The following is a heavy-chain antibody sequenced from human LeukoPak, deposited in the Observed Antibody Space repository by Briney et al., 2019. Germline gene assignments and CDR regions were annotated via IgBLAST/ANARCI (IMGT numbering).Heavy chain of an antibody. CDR3: AKDLLRYSSSWYTLWDY. V-gene: IGHV3-23*01. D-gene: IGHD6-13*01. CDR1: GFIFSSHH. Sequence: GGSLRLSCAASGFIFSSHHMHWVRQAPGKGLEWVSAISGSGGSTYYADSVKGRFTISRDNSKNTLYLQMNSLRAEDTAVYYCAKDLLRYSSSWYTLWDYWGQGTLVTVSS. CDR2: ISGSGGST. J-gene: IGHJ4*02.